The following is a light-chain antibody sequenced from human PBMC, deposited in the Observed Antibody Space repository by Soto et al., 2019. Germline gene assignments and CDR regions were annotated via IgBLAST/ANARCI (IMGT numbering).Light chain of an antibody. CDR3: ASYTRTTTLV. V-gene: IGLV2-14*01. CDR2: DVN. J-gene: IGLJ2*01. Sequence: QSVLTQPASVSGSPGQSITISCTGTISDIGCYNFISWYQHHPGKAPKLVIYDVNNRPSGISYRFSGSKSGNTASLTISGLQAEDEADYYCASYTRTTTLVFGGGTKLTVL. CDR1: ISDIGCYNF.